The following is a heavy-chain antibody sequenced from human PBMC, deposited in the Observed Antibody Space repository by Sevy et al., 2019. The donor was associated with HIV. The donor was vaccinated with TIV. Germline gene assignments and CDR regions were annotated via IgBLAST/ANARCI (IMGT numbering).Heavy chain of an antibody. D-gene: IGHD6-19*01. J-gene: IGHJ4*02. Sequence: GGSLRLSCAASGFTFSSYEMNWVRQAPGKGLEWVSYISSSGSTIYYADSVKGRFSISRDNSKNTLYLQMNSLRAEDTAVYYCAREGIAVAGIGYYFDYWGQGTLVTVSS. V-gene: IGHV3-48*03. CDR3: AREGIAVAGIGYYFDY. CDR1: GFTFSSYE. CDR2: ISSSGSTI.